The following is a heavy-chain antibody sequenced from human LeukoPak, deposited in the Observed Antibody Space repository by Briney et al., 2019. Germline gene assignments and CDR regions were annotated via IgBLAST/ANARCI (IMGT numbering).Heavy chain of an antibody. J-gene: IGHJ6*02. Sequence: ASVKVSCKASGYTFTSYGISWVRQAPGQGLEWMGWISAYNGNTNYAQKLQGRATMTTDTSTSTAYMELRSLRSDDTAVYYCARDWHSSWYPYYYYGMDVWGQGTTVTVSS. CDR1: GYTFTSYG. CDR2: ISAYNGNT. CDR3: ARDWHSSWYPYYYYGMDV. D-gene: IGHD6-13*01. V-gene: IGHV1-18*01.